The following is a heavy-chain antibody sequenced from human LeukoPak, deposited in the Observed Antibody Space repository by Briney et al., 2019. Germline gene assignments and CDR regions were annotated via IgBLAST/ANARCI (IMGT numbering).Heavy chain of an antibody. V-gene: IGHV1-24*01. J-gene: IGHJ5*02. CDR1: GYTLTELS. CDR2: FDPEDGET. Sequence: GASVKVSCKVSGYTLTELSMHWVRQAPGKGLEWMGGFDPEDGETIYAQKFQGRVTMTEDTSTGTAYMELSSLRSEDTAVYYCATRIVVVPAAPFDPWGQGTLVTVSP. D-gene: IGHD2-2*01. CDR3: ATRIVVVPAAPFDP.